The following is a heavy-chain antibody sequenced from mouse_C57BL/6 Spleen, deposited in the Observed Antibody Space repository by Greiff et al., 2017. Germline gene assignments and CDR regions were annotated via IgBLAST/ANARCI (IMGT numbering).Heavy chain of an antibody. CDR1: GYSITSGYD. CDR2: ISYSGST. V-gene: IGHV3-1*01. Sequence: VQLKQSGPGMVKPSQSLSLTCTVTGYSITSGYDWHWIRHFPGNKLEWMGYISYSGSTNYNPSLKSRISITHDTSKNHFFLKLNSVTTEDTATYYCARGEAWFAYWGQGTLVTVSA. J-gene: IGHJ3*01. CDR3: ARGEAWFAY.